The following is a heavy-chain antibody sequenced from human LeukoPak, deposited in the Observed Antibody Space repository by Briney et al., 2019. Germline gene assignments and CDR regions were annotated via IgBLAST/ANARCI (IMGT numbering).Heavy chain of an antibody. D-gene: IGHD6-6*01. J-gene: IGHJ4*02. Sequence: PSGTLSLTCAVSGGSISSGNWWSWVRQPPGKGLEWIGEIFHSGSTNYNPSLKSRVTISVNKSKNQFSLKLSSVTAADTAVYYCTRDWLEYSSSSGIGYWSQGTLVTVSS. V-gene: IGHV4-4*02. CDR3: TRDWLEYSSSSGIGY. CDR2: IFHSGST. CDR1: GGSISSGNW.